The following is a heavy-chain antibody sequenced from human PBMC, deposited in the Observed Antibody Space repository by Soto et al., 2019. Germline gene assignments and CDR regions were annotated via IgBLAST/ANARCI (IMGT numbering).Heavy chain of an antibody. J-gene: IGHJ6*02. Sequence: SVQVSCKDSGGTFRSYAISWVRQAPGQGLEWMGVIIASFGTANYAQKCQGRVTINADESTSTAYMELSSLRSEDTAVYYCARKQGGYYVPVDYYYGMDVWGQGTTVTVSS. CDR3: ARKQGGYYVPVDYYYGMDV. CDR2: IIASFGTA. V-gene: IGHV1-69*13. D-gene: IGHD3-10*02. CDR1: GGTFRSYA.